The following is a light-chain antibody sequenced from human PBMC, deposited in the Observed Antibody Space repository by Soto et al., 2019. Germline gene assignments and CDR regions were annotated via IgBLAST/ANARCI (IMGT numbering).Light chain of an antibody. CDR2: DVS. CDR1: SSDVGGYKY. V-gene: IGLV2-11*01. Sequence: QSALTQPRSVSGSPGQSVTISCTGTSSDVGGYKYVSWYQQHPGKAPKLMIYDVSKRPSGVPDRFSGSKSGNTASLTISGLQAEDEADYYGCSYAGIHVVFGGGTKLTVL. CDR3: CSYAGIHVV. J-gene: IGLJ2*01.